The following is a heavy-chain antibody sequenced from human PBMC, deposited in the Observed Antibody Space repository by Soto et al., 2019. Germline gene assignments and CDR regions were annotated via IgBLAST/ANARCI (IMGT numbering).Heavy chain of an antibody. D-gene: IGHD2-15*01. Sequence: PGGSLRLSCAASGFTFSSYGMHWVRQAPGKGLEWVAVIWYDGSNKYYADSVKGRFTISRDNSKNTLYLQMNSLRAEDTAVYYCARDNPPFSKWWSHFDYWGQGTLVTVSS. V-gene: IGHV3-33*01. CDR3: ARDNPPFSKWWSHFDY. J-gene: IGHJ4*02. CDR1: GFTFSSYG. CDR2: IWYDGSNK.